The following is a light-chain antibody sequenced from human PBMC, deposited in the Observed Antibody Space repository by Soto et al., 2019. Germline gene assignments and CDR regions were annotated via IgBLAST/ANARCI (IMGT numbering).Light chain of an antibody. CDR2: LNSDGSH. Sequence: QPVLTQSPSASASLGASVKLTCTRSSVHSNYAIAWHQQQPEKGPRFLMKLNSDGSHSKGDGIPDRFSGSSSGAERYLTISTLQSEDEADYYCQTWVTGIHIFGGGTQLTVL. J-gene: IGLJ2*01. CDR1: SVHSNYA. V-gene: IGLV4-69*01. CDR3: QTWVTGIHI.